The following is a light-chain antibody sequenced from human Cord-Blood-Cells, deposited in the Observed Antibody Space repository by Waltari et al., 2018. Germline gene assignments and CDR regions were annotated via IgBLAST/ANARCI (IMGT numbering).Light chain of an antibody. CDR1: QSISSY. J-gene: IGKJ1*01. CDR2: AAA. V-gene: IGKV1-39*01. Sequence: DIQMTQSPSSLSASVGDRVTITCRESQSISSYLNWYQQKPGKAPKLLIYAAASLQSGVPSRFSDSGSATDFTLTISSLQPEDFATYYCQQRYSTPTFGQGTKVEIK. CDR3: QQRYSTPT.